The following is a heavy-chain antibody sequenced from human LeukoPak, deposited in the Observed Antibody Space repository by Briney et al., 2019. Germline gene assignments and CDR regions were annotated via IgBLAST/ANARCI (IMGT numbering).Heavy chain of an antibody. Sequence: GASVKVSCKVSGYTLTELSMHWVRQAPGKGLEWMGGFDPEDGETIYAQKFQGRVTMTEDTSTDTAYMELSNLRSEDTAVYYCATDSLARITMVRGGLDPWGQGTLVTVSS. CDR2: FDPEDGET. V-gene: IGHV1-24*01. CDR3: ATDSLARITMVRGGLDP. D-gene: IGHD3-10*01. J-gene: IGHJ5*02. CDR1: GYTLTELS.